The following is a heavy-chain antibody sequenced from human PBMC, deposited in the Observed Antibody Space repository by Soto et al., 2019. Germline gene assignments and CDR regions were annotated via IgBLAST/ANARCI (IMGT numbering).Heavy chain of an antibody. D-gene: IGHD6-6*01. J-gene: IGHJ6*02. CDR2: IDPSHSYT. CDR1: GYSFTSYW. CDR3: ASKYRSSSSGGESDYYYYYGMDV. V-gene: IGHV5-10-1*01. Sequence: PGESLKISCKGSGYSFTSYWISCVRQMPGKGLEWMGRIDPSHSYTNYSPSFQGHVTISADKSISTAYLQWSSLKASDTAMYYCASKYRSSSSGGESDYYYYYGMDVWGQGTTVTVSS.